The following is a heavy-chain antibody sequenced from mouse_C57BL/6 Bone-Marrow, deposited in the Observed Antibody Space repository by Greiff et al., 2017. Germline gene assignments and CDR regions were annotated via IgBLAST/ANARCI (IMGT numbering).Heavy chain of an antibody. CDR1: GYTFTSYW. CDR2: IYPGRGGT. D-gene: IGHD5-1-1*01. CDR3: ARETHGYLPAY. Sequence: VQLQQPGAELVKPGASVKMSCKASGYTFTSYWITWVKQRPGQGLEWIGDIYPGRGGTNYNEKFKGKATLTVDTSSSTAYMQLSSLTSEDSAVYYCARETHGYLPAYWGQGTLVTVSA. J-gene: IGHJ3*01. V-gene: IGHV1-55*01.